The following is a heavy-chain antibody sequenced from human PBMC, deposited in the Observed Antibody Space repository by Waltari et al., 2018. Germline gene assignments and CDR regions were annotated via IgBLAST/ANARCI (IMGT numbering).Heavy chain of an antibody. Sequence: QVQLQESGPGLVKPSQTLSLTCTVSGGSISSGSYYWSWIRQPAGKGLEWIGRIYTSGSTNYNPSLKSRVTISVDTSKNQFSLKLSSVTAADTAVYYCARDPGRYYMDVWGKGTTVTVS. CDR3: ARDPGRYYMDV. V-gene: IGHV4-61*02. CDR1: GGSISSGSYY. D-gene: IGHD7-27*01. J-gene: IGHJ6*03. CDR2: IYTSGST.